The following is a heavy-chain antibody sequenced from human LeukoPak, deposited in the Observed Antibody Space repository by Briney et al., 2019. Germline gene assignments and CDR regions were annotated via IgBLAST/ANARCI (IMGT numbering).Heavy chain of an antibody. CDR2: ISSSGSTI. CDR1: GFTFSSYE. J-gene: IGHJ6*03. Sequence: GGSLRLSCAASGFTFSSYEMNWVRQAPGKGLEWVSYISSSGSTIYYADSVKGRFTISRDNAKNSLYLQMNSLRAEDTAVYYCARESTVGATEYYYYYMDVWGKGTTVTISS. V-gene: IGHV3-48*03. CDR3: ARESTVGATEYYYYYMDV. D-gene: IGHD1-26*01.